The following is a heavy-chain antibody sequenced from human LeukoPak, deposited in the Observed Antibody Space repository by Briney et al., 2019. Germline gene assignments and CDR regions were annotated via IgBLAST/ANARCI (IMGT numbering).Heavy chain of an antibody. CDR3: ATSRTFDY. V-gene: IGHV3-74*01. CDR1: GFTFSSYW. J-gene: IGHJ4*02. D-gene: IGHD3-3*01. CDR2: INSDGSST. Sequence: PGGSLRLSCAASGFTFSSYWVHWVRQAPGKGLVWLSRINSDGSSTSYADSAKGRFTISRDNAKNTLYLQMNSLRADDTALYYCATSRTFDYWGQGTLVTVSS.